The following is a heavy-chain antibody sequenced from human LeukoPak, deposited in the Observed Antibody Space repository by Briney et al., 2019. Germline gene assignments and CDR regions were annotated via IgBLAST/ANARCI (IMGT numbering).Heavy chain of an antibody. CDR1: GGSISSGSYY. CDR2: IYTSGST. Sequence: TLSLTCTVSGGSISSGSYYWSWIRQPAGKGLEWIGRIYTSGSTNYNPSLKSRVTISVDTSKNQFSLKLSSVTAADTAVYYCARDGVQLWSYNWFDPWGQGTLVTVSS. CDR3: ARDGVQLWSYNWFDP. J-gene: IGHJ5*02. V-gene: IGHV4-61*02. D-gene: IGHD5-18*01.